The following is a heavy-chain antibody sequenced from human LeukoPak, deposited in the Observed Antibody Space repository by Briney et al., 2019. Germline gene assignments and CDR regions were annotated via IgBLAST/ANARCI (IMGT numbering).Heavy chain of an antibody. V-gene: IGHV3-7*01. CDR2: IKQDGSEK. D-gene: IGHD4-11*01. Sequence: GGCLRLSCAASGFSFSSYWMSWVRQAPGKGLEWVAKIKQDGSEKYCVDSVMGRFTISRDNAKNSLYLQMNSLRVEDTAVYYCARDILVTTVYMDVWGKGTTVTVSS. CDR3: ARDILVTTVYMDV. J-gene: IGHJ6*03. CDR1: GFSFSSYW.